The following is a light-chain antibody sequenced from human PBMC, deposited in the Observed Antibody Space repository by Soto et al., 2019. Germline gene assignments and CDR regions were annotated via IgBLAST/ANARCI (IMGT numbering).Light chain of an antibody. CDR1: ESVSNN. CDR3: QQYNKWPLT. V-gene: IGKV3-15*01. CDR2: GAY. J-gene: IGKJ4*01. Sequence: EIVLTQSPATLSVSQGERATLSCRASESVSNNLAWYQQKPGQAPRLLIFGAYARATGIPARFSGSGSGTEFTLTISSLQSEDFAVYYCQQYNKWPLTFGGVTKVEIK.